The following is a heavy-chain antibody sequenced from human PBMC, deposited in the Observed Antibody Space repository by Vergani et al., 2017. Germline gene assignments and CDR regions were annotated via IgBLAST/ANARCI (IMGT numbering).Heavy chain of an antibody. J-gene: IGHJ3*02. CDR2: IDPSDSYT. Sequence: EVQLVQSGAEVQKPGESLRLSCKGSGYSFTSYWISWVRQMPGKGLEWMGRIDPSDSYTNYSPSFQGHVTISADKSISTAYLQWSSLKASDTAMYYCARQTGIAAAGDAFDIWGQGTMVTVSS. D-gene: IGHD6-13*01. CDR1: GYSFTSYW. CDR3: ARQTGIAAAGDAFDI. V-gene: IGHV5-10-1*01.